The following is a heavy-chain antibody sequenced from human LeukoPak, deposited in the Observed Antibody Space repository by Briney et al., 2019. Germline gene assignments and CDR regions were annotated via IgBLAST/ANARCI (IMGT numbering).Heavy chain of an antibody. Sequence: PSETLSLTCTVSGGSISSSSYYWGWIRQPPGKGLEWIGSIYYSGSTYYNPSLKSRVTISVDTSKNQFSLKLSSVTAADTAVYYCARAHYDFWSGKVDNWFDPWGQGTLVTVSS. J-gene: IGHJ5*02. V-gene: IGHV4-39*07. CDR2: IYYSGST. CDR1: GGSISSSSYY. D-gene: IGHD3-3*01. CDR3: ARAHYDFWSGKVDNWFDP.